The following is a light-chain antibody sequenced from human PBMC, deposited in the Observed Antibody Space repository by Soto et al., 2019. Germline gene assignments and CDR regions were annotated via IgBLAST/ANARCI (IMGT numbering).Light chain of an antibody. V-gene: IGKV1-33*01. CDR3: QQYDNLPPT. Sequence: DIQMTQSPSSLSASVGDRVTITCQASQDISNYLNWYQQKPGKAPKLLIYDASNLETGVPSRFSGSGSGTDFTLTISSLQPEDIATYSCQQYDNLPPTSGQGTKLEIK. CDR1: QDISNY. J-gene: IGKJ2*01. CDR2: DAS.